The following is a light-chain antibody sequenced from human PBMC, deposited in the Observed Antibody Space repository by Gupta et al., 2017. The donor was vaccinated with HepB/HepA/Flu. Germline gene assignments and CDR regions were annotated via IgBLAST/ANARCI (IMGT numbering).Light chain of an antibody. V-gene: IGLV2-14*03. CDR1: SSDVGGYNY. J-gene: IGLJ3*02. Sequence: SALTQPASVAGSPGPSITISCTGTSSDVGGYNYVSWFQQHPGKTTKLMIYDGSNRTSGVANRFSGSKSGNTASLTISGLLAEDGADYYCISDTSNTSLMFGGGTKLTVL. CDR3: ISDTSNTSLM. CDR2: DGS.